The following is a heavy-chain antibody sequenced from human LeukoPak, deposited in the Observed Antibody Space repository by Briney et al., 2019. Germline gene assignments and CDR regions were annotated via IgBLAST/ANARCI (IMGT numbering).Heavy chain of an antibody. J-gene: IGHJ4*02. CDR2: ISSSGST. D-gene: IGHD3-22*01. V-gene: IGHV4-61*02. CDR3: AGTGIYYDSSGYRDY. Sequence: SETLSLTCTVSGDSISSGDYYWSWIRQPAGKGLEWIGRISSSGSTNYNPSLKSRVTMSVDTSKNQFSLKLSSVTAADTAVYYCAGTGIYYDSSGYRDYWGQGTLVTVSS. CDR1: GDSISSGDYY.